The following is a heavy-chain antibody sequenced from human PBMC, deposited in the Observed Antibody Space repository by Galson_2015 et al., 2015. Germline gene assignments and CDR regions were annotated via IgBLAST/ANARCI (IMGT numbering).Heavy chain of an antibody. CDR3: ARQKYYYDSSDYYYDY. J-gene: IGHJ4*02. CDR1: GFTFSSPW. D-gene: IGHD3-22*01. V-gene: IGHV3-74*01. Sequence: SLRLACAASGFTFSSPWMHWVRQAPGKGLVWVSHIERDGSHTNYADSVKGRFTISRDNAKNTLYLQMNSLRAEDTAVYYCARQKYYYDSSDYYYDYWGQGTLVTVSS. CDR2: IERDGSHT.